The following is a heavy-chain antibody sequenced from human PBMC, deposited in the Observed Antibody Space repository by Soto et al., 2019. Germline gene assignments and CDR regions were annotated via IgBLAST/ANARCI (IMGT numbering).Heavy chain of an antibody. J-gene: IGHJ1*01. D-gene: IGHD5-18*01. CDR2: ISSSRSTI. V-gene: IGHV3-48*01. CDR1: GFTFSSYS. Sequence: PGGSLRLSCAASGFTFSSYSMNWVRQAPGKGLEWVSCISSSRSTIYYADSVKGRFTISRDNAKNSLYLQMNTLRAEDTAVYYCATDAGYNYGSEYFQHWSQGT. CDR3: ATDAGYNYGSEYFQH.